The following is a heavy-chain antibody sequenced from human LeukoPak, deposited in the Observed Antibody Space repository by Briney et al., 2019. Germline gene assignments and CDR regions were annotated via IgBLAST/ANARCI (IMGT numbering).Heavy chain of an antibody. CDR2: IYSGGST. D-gene: IGHD1-14*01. CDR3: VRDQMGPEAFDI. Sequence: GGSLRLSCAASGFTVSSNYMSWVRQAPGKGLEWVSVIYSGGSTYYADSVKGRFTISRDNSKNTLYLQMNSLRAEDTAVYYCVRDQMGPEAFDIWGQGTMVTVSS. CDR1: GFTVSSNY. J-gene: IGHJ3*02. V-gene: IGHV3-66*02.